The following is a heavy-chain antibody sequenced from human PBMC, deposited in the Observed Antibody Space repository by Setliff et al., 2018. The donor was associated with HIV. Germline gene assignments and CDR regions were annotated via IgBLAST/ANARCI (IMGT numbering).Heavy chain of an antibody. J-gene: IGHJ4*02. CDR3: ASGYNYAYSDY. CDR1: GGSISSGNYY. D-gene: IGHD5-18*01. V-gene: IGHV4-39*07. CDR2: MYHSGST. Sequence: SETLSLTCTVSGGSISSGNYYWSWIRQSPGKGLEWIGSMYHSGSTYSNPSLKSRVTMSIDTSKNQLSLKLRSVTAADTAVYYCASGYNYAYSDYWGQGTLVTVSS.